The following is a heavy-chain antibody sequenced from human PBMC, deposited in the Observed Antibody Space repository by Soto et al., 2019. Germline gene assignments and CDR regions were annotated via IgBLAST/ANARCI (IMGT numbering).Heavy chain of an antibody. J-gene: IGHJ6*02. CDR1: RFSFSSYD. Sequence: GGSLRLSCAASRFSFSSYDMHWVRQAPGKGLECISYISKTGNTIYYADSVKGRFTISRDNDKNALYLQMNSLRAGDTAVYYCVREADLPDYNHYYVMDFCAQRTTVTVS. CDR3: VREADLPDYNHYYVMDF. V-gene: IGHV3-48*03. CDR2: ISKTGNTI. D-gene: IGHD3-3*01.